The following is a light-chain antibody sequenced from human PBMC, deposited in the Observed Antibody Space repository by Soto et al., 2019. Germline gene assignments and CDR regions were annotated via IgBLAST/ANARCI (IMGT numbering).Light chain of an antibody. V-gene: IGLV2-8*01. Sequence: QSVLTQPPSASGSPGQSVTISCTGTSSDVGGYNYVSWYQQHPGKAPKLMIYGVTKRPSAVPDRFSGSKSGNTASLTVSGLQAEDEADYYCSSYAGSNILFGGGTQLTVL. CDR2: GVT. CDR1: SSDVGGYNY. CDR3: SSYAGSNIL. J-gene: IGLJ2*01.